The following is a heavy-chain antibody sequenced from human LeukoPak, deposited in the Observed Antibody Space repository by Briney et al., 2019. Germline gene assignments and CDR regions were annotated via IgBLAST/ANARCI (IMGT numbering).Heavy chain of an antibody. V-gene: IGHV3-23*01. CDR1: GFTFSSYA. Sequence: GGSLRLSCAASGFTFSSYAMSWDRQAPGKGLEWVSGISGSGGSTYYADSAKGRFTISRDNSKNTLYLQMNSLRAEDTAVYYCARDQRYSSSHLDYWGQGTLVTVSS. D-gene: IGHD6-13*01. J-gene: IGHJ4*02. CDR2: ISGSGGST. CDR3: ARDQRYSSSHLDY.